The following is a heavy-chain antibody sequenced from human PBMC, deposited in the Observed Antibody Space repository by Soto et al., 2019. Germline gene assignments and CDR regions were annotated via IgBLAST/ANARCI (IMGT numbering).Heavy chain of an antibody. V-gene: IGHV1-46*01. D-gene: IGHD2-15*01. J-gene: IGHJ4*02. Sequence: ASVKGSCKGSGYTFTSYYMRWGRQAPGQGLEWMGIIDPSGGSTSYAQKFQGRVTMTRDTSTSTVYMELSSLGSEDTAVYYCARIISGGHFDYWGQGTLVTVSS. CDR1: GYTFTSYY. CDR2: IDPSGGST. CDR3: ARIISGGHFDY.